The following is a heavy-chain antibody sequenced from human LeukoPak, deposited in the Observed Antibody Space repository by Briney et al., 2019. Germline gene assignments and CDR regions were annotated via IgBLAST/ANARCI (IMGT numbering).Heavy chain of an antibody. CDR1: GYTFTGYY. J-gene: IGHJ3*02. V-gene: IGHV1-2*02. CDR2: INPNSGGT. D-gene: IGHD2-2*01. Sequence: GASVKVSCKASGYTFTGYYMHWVRQAPGQGLEWMGWINPNSGGTNYAQKLQGRVTMTRDTSISTAYMELSRLRSDDTAVYYGARAELVPAAQRVAFDIWGQGTMVTVSS. CDR3: ARAELVPAAQRVAFDI.